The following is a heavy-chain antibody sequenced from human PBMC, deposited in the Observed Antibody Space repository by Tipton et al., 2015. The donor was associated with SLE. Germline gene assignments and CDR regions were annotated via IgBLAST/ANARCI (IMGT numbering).Heavy chain of an antibody. D-gene: IGHD3-3*02. CDR3: ARGTPFMEWERNWFDP. CDR2: IYHSGIT. Sequence: TLSLTCTVSGGSIRSYYWTWIRQPPGKRLEWIAYIYHSGITNYNPSLQSRVTISVDRSKNQFSLKLTSVTAADTAVYYCARGTPFMEWERNWFDPWGQGTQVTVSS. J-gene: IGHJ5*02. V-gene: IGHV4-59*01. CDR1: GGSIRSYY.